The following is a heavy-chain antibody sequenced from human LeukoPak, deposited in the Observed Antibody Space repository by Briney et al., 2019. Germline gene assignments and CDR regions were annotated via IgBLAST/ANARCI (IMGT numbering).Heavy chain of an antibody. J-gene: IGHJ6*03. CDR1: EFSISYYA. CDR2: DTSSTTST. Sequence: GGSLRLSCTASEFSISYYAMSWVRQAPGKGLEWVSADTSSTTSTYYASSVRGRFTISRDNSMNTLYLQMNSLRADDTAVYYCSKAPLGACAGAVCYYLDVWGKGTTVIVSS. V-gene: IGHV3-23*01. CDR3: SKAPLGACAGAVCYYLDV. D-gene: IGHD2-8*02.